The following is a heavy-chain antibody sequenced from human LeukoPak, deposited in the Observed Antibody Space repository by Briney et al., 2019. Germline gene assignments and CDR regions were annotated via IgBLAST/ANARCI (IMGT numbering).Heavy chain of an antibody. CDR2: IRYDGSNK. CDR1: GFTFATYA. J-gene: IGHJ4*02. Sequence: GGSLRLSCAASGFTFATYATSWVRQAPGKGLEWVAFIRYDGSNKYYADSVKGRFTISRDNAKNTLYLQMNSLSTEDTAVYYCASGYSSDYGGNVYWGRGTLVTVSS. D-gene: IGHD4-23*01. V-gene: IGHV3-30*02. CDR3: ASGYSSDYGGNVY.